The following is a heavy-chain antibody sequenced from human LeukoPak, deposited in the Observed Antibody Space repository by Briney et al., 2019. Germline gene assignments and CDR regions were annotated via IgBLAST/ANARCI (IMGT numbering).Heavy chain of an antibody. V-gene: IGHV3-48*01. CDR1: GFTFSSYS. CDR2: ISSSSSTI. D-gene: IGHD3-22*01. CDR3: ARDGTYDSSGYYLVDYYYMDV. Sequence: GGSLRLSCAASGFTFSSYSMNWVRQAPGKGLEWVSYISSSSSTIYYADSVKGRFTISRDNAKNSLYLQMNSLRAEDTAVYYCARDGTYDSSGYYLVDYYYMDVWGKGTTVTVSS. J-gene: IGHJ6*03.